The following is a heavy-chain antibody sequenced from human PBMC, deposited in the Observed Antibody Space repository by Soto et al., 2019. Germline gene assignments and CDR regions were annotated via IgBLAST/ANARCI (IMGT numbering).Heavy chain of an antibody. J-gene: IGHJ4*02. D-gene: IGHD3-22*01. CDR1: GDSISSYY. V-gene: IGHV4-59*01. CDR3: ALRSMAVVPEY. Sequence: QVQLQESGPGLVKPSETLSLTCAVSGDSISSYYCMWIRQPPGKGLESIGYLYYGRSANHNPSLKSRVTLSVDTSTNQWSLTLSSMTAAHTAVYYCALRSMAVVPEYWGQGTLVTVSS. CDR2: LYYGRSA.